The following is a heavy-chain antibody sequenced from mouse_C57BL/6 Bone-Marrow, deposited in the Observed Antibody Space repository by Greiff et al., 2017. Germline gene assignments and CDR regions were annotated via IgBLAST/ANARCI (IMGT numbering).Heavy chain of an antibody. V-gene: IGHV1-69*01. CDR3: ASLAY. J-gene: IGHJ3*01. CDR1: GYTFTSYW. CDR2: IDPSDSYT. Sequence: QVQLQQSGAELVMPGASVKLSCKASGYTFTSYWMHWVKQRPGQGLEWIGEIDPSDSYTNYNQKFKGKSTLTVDTSSSTAYLQLSSLTSEDSAVYYCASLAYWGQGTLVTVSA.